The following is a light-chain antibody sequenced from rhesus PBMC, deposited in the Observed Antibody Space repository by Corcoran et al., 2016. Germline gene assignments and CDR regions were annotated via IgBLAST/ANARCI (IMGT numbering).Light chain of an antibody. J-gene: IGKJ4*01. CDR2: KAS. Sequence: DIQMTQSPSSLSASVGDTVTITCRTSQGISSWLAWSQQKPGKAPKLLINKASSLQSGVPSRFSGRGSGTDFTLTISSLQSEDFATYDCQQYRSRLTFGGGTKVEVK. CDR3: QQYRSRLT. V-gene: IGKV1-22*01. CDR1: QGISSW.